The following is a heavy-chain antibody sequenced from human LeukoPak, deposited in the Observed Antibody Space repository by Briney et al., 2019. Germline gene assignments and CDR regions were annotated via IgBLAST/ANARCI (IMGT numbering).Heavy chain of an antibody. CDR1: GFTFSNYW. V-gene: IGHV3-74*01. D-gene: IGHD5-18*01. Sequence: GRSLRLSCAASGFTFSNYWMHWVRQAPGKGLVWVSRINSDGSATTYADSVKGRFTISRDNAKNTLYLQMNSLRAEDTAVYTCARVLRGYSSPYYYYGMDVWGQGTTVTVSS. J-gene: IGHJ6*02. CDR3: ARVLRGYSSPYYYYGMDV. CDR2: INSDGSAT.